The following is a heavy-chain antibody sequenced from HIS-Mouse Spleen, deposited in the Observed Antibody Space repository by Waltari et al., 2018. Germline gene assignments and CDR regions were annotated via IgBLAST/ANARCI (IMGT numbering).Heavy chain of an antibody. Sequence: EVQLVESGGGLVKPGGSLRLSCAASGFTFSSYSMNWVRQAPGKGLEWVSSISSSSSYIYYADSVKGRFTISRDNAKNSLYLQMNSLRAEDTAVYYCARDRAEYDFWSGYYDYWGQGTLVTVSS. CDR2: ISSSSSYI. D-gene: IGHD3-3*01. J-gene: IGHJ4*02. V-gene: IGHV3-21*01. CDR3: ARDRAEYDFWSGYYDY. CDR1: GFTFSSYS.